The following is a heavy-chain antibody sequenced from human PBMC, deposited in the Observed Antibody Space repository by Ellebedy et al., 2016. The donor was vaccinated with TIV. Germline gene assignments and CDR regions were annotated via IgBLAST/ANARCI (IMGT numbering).Heavy chain of an antibody. CDR1: GFSFRSYW. D-gene: IGHD4-17*01. V-gene: IGHV3-7*01. Sequence: PGGSLRLSCIASGFSFRSYWMSWVRQAPGKGLEWVANLRQDGDAEYYVDSVKGRFTISRDNAKNSLYLQMNGLRAEDTAVYYCARRGSYGDYAVQVNPWFDPWGQGTLVTVSS. J-gene: IGHJ5*02. CDR2: LRQDGDAE. CDR3: ARRGSYGDYAVQVNPWFDP.